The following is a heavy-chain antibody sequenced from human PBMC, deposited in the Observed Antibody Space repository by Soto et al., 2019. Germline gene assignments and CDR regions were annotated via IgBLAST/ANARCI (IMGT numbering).Heavy chain of an antibody. Sequence: EVNLVECGGDLVQPGGSLRLSCAASGFTFNSYWMHWVRQVPGKGLVWVSRINTDGSTTTYADSVKGRFTISRDNAKNTLFLQMNSLSAEDTALYYCARRSMSQSGLLAYWGQGTLVTVSS. D-gene: IGHD1-26*01. CDR2: INTDGSTT. V-gene: IGHV3-74*01. J-gene: IGHJ4*02. CDR1: GFTFNSYW. CDR3: ARRSMSQSGLLAY.